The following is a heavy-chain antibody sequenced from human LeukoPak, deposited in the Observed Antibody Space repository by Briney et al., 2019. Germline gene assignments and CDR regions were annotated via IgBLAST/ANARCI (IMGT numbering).Heavy chain of an antibody. D-gene: IGHD2-8*01. CDR1: GGSFRGYY. CDR3: ARADIVLMVSDSGTYYFDY. CDR2: INHSGST. V-gene: IGHV4-34*01. Sequence: SETLSLTCAVYGGSFRGYYWSWIRQPPGKGLEWIGEINHSGSTNYNPSLKSRVTISVDTSKNQFSLKLSSVTAADTAVYYCARADIVLMVSDSGTYYFDYWGQGTLVTVSS. J-gene: IGHJ4*02.